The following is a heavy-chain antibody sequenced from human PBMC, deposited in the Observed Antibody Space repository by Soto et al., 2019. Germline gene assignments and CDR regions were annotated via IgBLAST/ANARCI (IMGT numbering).Heavy chain of an antibody. CDR3: ARFGGQSFDY. CDR2: ILHDGNNK. CDR1: GFTFSNYI. J-gene: IGHJ4*02. Sequence: GGSLRLSCAASGFTFSNYIMHWVRQAPGKGLEWVAIILHDGNNKYYADSVKGRFTISRDNFKNTLYLQMNSLRAEDTAVYYCARFGGQSFDYWGQGTLVTVSS. D-gene: IGHD3-10*01. V-gene: IGHV3-30-3*01.